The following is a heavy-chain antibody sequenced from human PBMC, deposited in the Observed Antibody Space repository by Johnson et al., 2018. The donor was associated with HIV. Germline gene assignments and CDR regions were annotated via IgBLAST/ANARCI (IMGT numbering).Heavy chain of an antibody. CDR2: ISYDGSKK. J-gene: IGHJ3*02. Sequence: QMQLVESGGGVVQPGRSLRLSCVASGFIFSNFAMHWVRQAPGKGLEWMAIISYDGSKKYYADSVKGRFTISRDNSKNTLYLQMNSLRAEDTALYYCAKDRAISGSCLRDAFDIWGQGTMVTVSS. V-gene: IGHV3-30-3*01. CDR3: AKDRAISGSCLRDAFDI. CDR1: GFIFSNFA. D-gene: IGHD1-26*01.